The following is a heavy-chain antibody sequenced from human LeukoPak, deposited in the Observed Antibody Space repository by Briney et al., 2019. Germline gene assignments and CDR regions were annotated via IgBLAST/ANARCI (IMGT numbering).Heavy chain of an antibody. V-gene: IGHV3-53*01. Sequence: GGSLRLSCAASALTVSNNYMGWVRQAPGKGREWVSAIYTSGHTVYADSVKGRFIISKDNSNNTPYLQMNRLRAADTAIYYCAGSRCWDGSSYYNMDVWGYGTTVTVSS. CDR2: IYTSGHT. CDR1: ALTVSNNY. D-gene: IGHD3-10*01. J-gene: IGHJ6*03. CDR3: AGSRCWDGSSYYNMDV.